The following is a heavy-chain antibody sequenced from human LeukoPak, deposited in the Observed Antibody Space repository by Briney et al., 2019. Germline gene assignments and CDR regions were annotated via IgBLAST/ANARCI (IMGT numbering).Heavy chain of an antibody. V-gene: IGHV4-59*12. CDR1: GGSISTYY. Sequence: SETLSLTCNVSGGSISTYYWGWIRQSPGKGLEWIGNIYYTGSTSYSPSLKSRVTILVDTSKNQFSLKLTSVTAADTAMYYCARARGTVAIDYWGQGTLVTVSS. D-gene: IGHD5-12*01. CDR2: IYYTGST. J-gene: IGHJ4*02. CDR3: ARARGTVAIDY.